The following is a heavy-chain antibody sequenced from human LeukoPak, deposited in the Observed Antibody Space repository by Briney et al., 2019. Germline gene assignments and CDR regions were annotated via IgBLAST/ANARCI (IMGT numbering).Heavy chain of an antibody. CDR2: MNTNSGNT. Sequence: GASVKVSCKASGYTFASYDVNWVRQATGQGLEWVGWMNTNSGNTGHAQKLQGRVTMTRNTSISTAYMELSSLRSDDTAVYYCVAKGCWGQRTLVTVSS. J-gene: IGHJ4*02. CDR1: GYTFASYD. V-gene: IGHV1-8*01. CDR3: VAKGC.